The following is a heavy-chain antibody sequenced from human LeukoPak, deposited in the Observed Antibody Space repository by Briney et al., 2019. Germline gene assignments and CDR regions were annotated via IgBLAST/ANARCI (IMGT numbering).Heavy chain of an antibody. D-gene: IGHD6-19*01. J-gene: IGHJ6*02. Sequence: SQTLSLTCAISGDSVSSNSATWNWIRQSPSRGLEWLGRAYYRSKWYNDYAVSVKSRITVNPDSSRNQFSLQLNSVTPEDTAVYYCARVPSPAVTGLMDVWGQGATVTVSS. V-gene: IGHV6-1*01. CDR2: AYYRSKWYN. CDR3: ARVPSPAVTGLMDV. CDR1: GDSVSSNSAT.